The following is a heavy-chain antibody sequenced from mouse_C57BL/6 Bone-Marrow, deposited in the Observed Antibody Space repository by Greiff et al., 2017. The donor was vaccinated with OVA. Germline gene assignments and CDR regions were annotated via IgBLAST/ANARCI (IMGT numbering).Heavy chain of an antibody. CDR1: GYTFTEYT. CDR3: ARHEGDLLSMDY. D-gene: IGHD2-13*01. V-gene: IGHV1-62-2*01. Sequence: QVQLKESGAELVKPGASVKLSCKASGYTFTEYTIHWVKQRSGQGLEWIGWFYPGSGSIKYNEKFQDKATLTADKSSSTVYMELSRLTSEDSAVYFCARHEGDLLSMDYWGQGTSVTVSS. CDR2: FYPGSGSI. J-gene: IGHJ4*01.